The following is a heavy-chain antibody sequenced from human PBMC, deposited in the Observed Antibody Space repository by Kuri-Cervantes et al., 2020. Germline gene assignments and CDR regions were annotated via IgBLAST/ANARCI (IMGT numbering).Heavy chain of an antibody. D-gene: IGHD6-19*01. CDR1: GFTFSSYA. CDR2: ISGSGGST. V-gene: IGHV3-23*01. CDR3: AKEGVAVAGMYYYYMDV. J-gene: IGHJ6*03. Sequence: LSLTCAASGFTFSSYAMSWVRQAPGKGLEWVSAISGSGGSTYYADSVKGRFTISRDNSKNTLYLQMNSLRAEDTAVYYCAKEGVAVAGMYYYYMDVWGKGTTVTVSS.